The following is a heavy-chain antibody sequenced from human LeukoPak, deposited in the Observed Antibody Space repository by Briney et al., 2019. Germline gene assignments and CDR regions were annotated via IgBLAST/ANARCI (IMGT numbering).Heavy chain of an antibody. CDR1: GYSFSTYW. D-gene: IGHD5-18*01. V-gene: IGHV5-51*01. CDR3: ARRVSLGPGAAAMDYFDY. CDR2: IYPGDSDT. Sequence: PGESLKISCKGSGYSFSTYWIGWVRQMPGKGLEWMGIIYPGDSDTRYSPSFQGQVTISADKSISSAYLQRTSLKASDTAMYYCARRVSLGPGAAAMDYFDYWGQGTLVTVSS. J-gene: IGHJ4*02.